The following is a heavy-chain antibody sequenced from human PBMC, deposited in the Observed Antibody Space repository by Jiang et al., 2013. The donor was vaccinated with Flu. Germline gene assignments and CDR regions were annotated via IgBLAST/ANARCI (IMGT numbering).Heavy chain of an antibody. J-gene: IGHJ3*01. CDR1: GGSISSVIS. V-gene: IGHV4-30-4*01. CDR2: IYNTGRT. CDR3: AAATSITMWAFDF. Sequence: TCTVSGGSISSVISIGVGSASPPGKSLEWLGYIYNTGRTYYHPSLESRITISSDTSQNQFSLQLSSVSVADTALYYCAAATSITMWAFDFWGQGTMVNVSS. D-gene: IGHD3-10*02.